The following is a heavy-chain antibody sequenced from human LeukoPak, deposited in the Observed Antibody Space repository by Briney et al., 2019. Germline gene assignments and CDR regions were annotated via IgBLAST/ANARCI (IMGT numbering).Heavy chain of an antibody. J-gene: IGHJ3*02. CDR2: INPNSGGT. CDR3: ARDRIRRIAVAGTTGGAFDI. D-gene: IGHD6-19*01. V-gene: IGHV1-2*02. CDR1: GYTFTSYY. Sequence: ASVKVSCKASGYTFTSYYMHWVRQAPGQGLEWMGIINPNSGGTNYAQKFQGKVTMTRDTSISTAYMELSRLRSDDTAVYYCARDRIRRIAVAGTTGGAFDIWGQGTMVTVSS.